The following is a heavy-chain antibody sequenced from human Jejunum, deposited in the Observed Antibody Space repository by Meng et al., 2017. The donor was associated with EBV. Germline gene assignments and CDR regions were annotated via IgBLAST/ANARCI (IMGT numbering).Heavy chain of an antibody. CDR1: GYTFTNYG. CDR3: TILSHCDGGICYSYDY. V-gene: IGHV1-18*01. D-gene: IGHD2-15*01. CDR2: ISAYNGNT. Sequence: QVKGVQCGAEVKGPGASVKVSCKASGYTFTNYGVSWVRQAPGQGLEWMGWISAYNGNTDYAQKLQGRVTMTTDTPTSTAYMELRSLRSDDTAVYYCTILSHCDGGICYSYDYWGQGTLVTVSS. J-gene: IGHJ4*02.